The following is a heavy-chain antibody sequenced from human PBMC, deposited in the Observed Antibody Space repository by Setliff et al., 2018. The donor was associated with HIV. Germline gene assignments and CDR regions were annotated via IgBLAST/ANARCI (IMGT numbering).Heavy chain of an antibody. V-gene: IGHV4-59*11. CDR2: IYNSGRT. CDR3: ARARGIIIPYHYYMYF. D-gene: IGHD3-10*01. J-gene: IGHJ6*03. CDR1: GVSISSHY. Sequence: KPSETLSLTCTVSGVSISSHYWSWIRQPPGKGLEWIGYIYNSGRTNYNPSLTSRVTISADTSKNQFSLKLSSVTAADTAVYYCARARGIIIPYHYYMYFWGKGTTVTVSS.